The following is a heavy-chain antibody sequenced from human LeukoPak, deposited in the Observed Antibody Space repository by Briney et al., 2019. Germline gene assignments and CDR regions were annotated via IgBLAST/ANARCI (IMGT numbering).Heavy chain of an antibody. V-gene: IGHV3-74*01. CDR3: TRSLNSGSYPDY. D-gene: IGHD1-26*01. CDR2: VNSDASRT. Sequence: GGSLRLSCAASGFTFSSYWMHWVRQARGKGLVWVSRVNSDASRTDYAESVKGRITISRDNAKNTLYLKMNSLRAEDTAVYYCTRSLNSGSYPDYWGQGTLVTVSS. CDR1: GFTFSSYW. J-gene: IGHJ4*02.